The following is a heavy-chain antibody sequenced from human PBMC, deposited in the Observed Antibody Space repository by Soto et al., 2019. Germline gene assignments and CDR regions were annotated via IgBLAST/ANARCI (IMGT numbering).Heavy chain of an antibody. Sequence: EVQLVESGGGLVQPGRSLRLSCAASGFTFDDYAMHWVRQVPGKGLEWVSGINWNSGSIGYGDSVKRRLAISRDNAKNSLHLQMNSLSAEDTALYYCVKDESINWYSGHFRHWGQGTLVTVPS. CDR2: INWNSGSI. D-gene: IGHD6-13*01. CDR1: GFTFDDYA. V-gene: IGHV3-9*01. CDR3: VKDESINWYSGHFRH. J-gene: IGHJ1*01.